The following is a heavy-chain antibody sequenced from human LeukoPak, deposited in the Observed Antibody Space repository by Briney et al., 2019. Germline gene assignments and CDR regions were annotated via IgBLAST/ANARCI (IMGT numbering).Heavy chain of an antibody. CDR2: ITYRGSG. J-gene: IGHJ4*02. D-gene: IGHD2-21*02. CDR1: NGFDSYY. Sequence: SETLSLTCAVYNGFDSYYMTIVRPPPGKGLEWVGEITYRGSGNYNPSLRGRATISINVSQRQFSLSLRSVTAADTATYYCGVYGGDWRFDFWGQGTPITVSS. CDR3: GVYGGDWRFDF. V-gene: IGHV4-34*01.